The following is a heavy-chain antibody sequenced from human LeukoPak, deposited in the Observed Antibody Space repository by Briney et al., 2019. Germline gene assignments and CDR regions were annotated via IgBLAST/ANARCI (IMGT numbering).Heavy chain of an antibody. CDR3: ARGGGDY. V-gene: IGHV3-7*01. D-gene: IGHD3-10*01. Sequence: GGSLRLSCTASGFIFSDYWMSWVRQAPGRGLEWLATIKQGGSEKSYVDSVKGRFTISRDNAKKSLYLQMNSLRGDDTAVYYCARGGGDYWGQGTLVTVSS. CDR2: IKQGGSEK. CDR1: GFIFSDYW. J-gene: IGHJ4*02.